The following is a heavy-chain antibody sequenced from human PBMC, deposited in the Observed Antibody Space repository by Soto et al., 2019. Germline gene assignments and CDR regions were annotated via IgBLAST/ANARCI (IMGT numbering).Heavy chain of an antibody. D-gene: IGHD1-26*01. CDR2: IRSKANSYAT. CDR3: TSSHELYFQH. Sequence: EVQLVESGGGLVQPGGSLKLSCAASGFTFSGSAMHWVRQASGKGLEWVGRIRSKANSYATAYAASVKGRFTISRDDSENTAYLQMNSLKTEDTAVYYCTSSHELYFQHWGQGTLVTVSS. J-gene: IGHJ1*01. CDR1: GFTFSGSA. V-gene: IGHV3-73*02.